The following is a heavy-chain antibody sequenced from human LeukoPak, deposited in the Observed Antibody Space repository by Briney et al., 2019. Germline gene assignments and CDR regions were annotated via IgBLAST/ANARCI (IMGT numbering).Heavy chain of an antibody. CDR2: ISSSSTYI. CDR1: EFTFSSYS. Sequence: GGSLRLSCAASEFTFSSYSMNWVRQAPGKGLEWVSCISSSSTYIHYADSVKGRFTISRDNAKNSLYLQMNSLRAEDTAVYYCARDPDTNYPFDYWGQGTLVTVSS. J-gene: IGHJ4*02. CDR3: ARDPDTNYPFDY. D-gene: IGHD4-11*01. V-gene: IGHV3-21*01.